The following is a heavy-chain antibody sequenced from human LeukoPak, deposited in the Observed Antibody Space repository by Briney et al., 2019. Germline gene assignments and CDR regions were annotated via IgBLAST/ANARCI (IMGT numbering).Heavy chain of an antibody. CDR1: GGSISIYY. CDR2: IYYSGST. Sequence: SETLSLTCTVSGGSISIYYWSWIRQPPGKGLEWIGYIYYSGSTNYNPSLKSRVTISLDTSKNQFSLKLSSVTAADTAVYYCARGGGSRDGYNFDYWGQGTLVTVSS. CDR3: ARGGGSRDGYNFDY. V-gene: IGHV4-59*01. J-gene: IGHJ4*02. D-gene: IGHD5-24*01.